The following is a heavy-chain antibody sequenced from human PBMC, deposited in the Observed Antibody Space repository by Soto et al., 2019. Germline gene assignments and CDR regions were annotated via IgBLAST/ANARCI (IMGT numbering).Heavy chain of an antibody. J-gene: IGHJ6*02. CDR1: GYTFTTYG. D-gene: IGHD1-26*01. CDR2: ISGYNGHT. CDR3: AREREMPYYDYGLDV. V-gene: IGHV1-18*01. Sequence: QVQLVQSGAEVRKPGASVKVSCKASGYTFTTYGISWVRQAPGQGLEWMGWISGYNGHTKYAQKCQGRVTMTTDTTTSTVYMDMRSLRYDDTAVYYCAREREMPYYDYGLDVWRQGTTVTVSS.